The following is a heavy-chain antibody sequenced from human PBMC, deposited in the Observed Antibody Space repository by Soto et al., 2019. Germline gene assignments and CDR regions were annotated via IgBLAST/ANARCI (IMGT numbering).Heavy chain of an antibody. CDR3: ARDSTMTLYDP. CDR1: GFTFSSYW. CDR2: IKQDGSEK. V-gene: IGHV3-7*05. Sequence: GSLRLSWAASGFTFSSYWMIWVRQAPGKGLEWVANIKQDGSEKYYVDSVKGRFTISRDNAKNSLYLQMNSLRAEDTAVYYCARDSTMTLYDPWGQGTLVTVSS. J-gene: IGHJ5*02. D-gene: IGHD3-22*01.